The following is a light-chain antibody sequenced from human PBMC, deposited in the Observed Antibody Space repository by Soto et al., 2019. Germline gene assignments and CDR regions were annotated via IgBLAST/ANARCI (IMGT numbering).Light chain of an antibody. CDR3: CSYGGSFPYV. V-gene: IGLV2-11*01. CDR2: DVT. CDR1: SSDVGGYDY. J-gene: IGLJ1*01. Sequence: QSVLTQPPSVSGSPGQSVTISCTGTSSDVGGYDYVSWYQQRPGKAPKLLIYDVTKRPSGVPDRFSGSKSGNTASLTISGLQAEDGADFYCCSYGGSFPYVFGTGTKVTVL.